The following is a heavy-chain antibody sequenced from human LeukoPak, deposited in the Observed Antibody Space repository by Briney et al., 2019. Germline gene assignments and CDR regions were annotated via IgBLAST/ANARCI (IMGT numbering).Heavy chain of an antibody. CDR3: ARLAVAGQDAFDV. D-gene: IGHD6-19*01. CDR2: IYPGDSDT. V-gene: IGHV5-51*01. Sequence: GESLKISCKGSGYSFTSYWIGWVRQMPGKGLEWMGIIYPGDSDTRYSPSFQGQVTISADKSISTAHLQWSSLKASDTAMYYCARLAVAGQDAFDVWGQGTMVTVSS. J-gene: IGHJ3*01. CDR1: GYSFTSYW.